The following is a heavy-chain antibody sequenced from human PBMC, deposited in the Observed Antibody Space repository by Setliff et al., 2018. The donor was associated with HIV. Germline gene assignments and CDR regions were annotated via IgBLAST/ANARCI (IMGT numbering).Heavy chain of an antibody. D-gene: IGHD3-22*01. V-gene: IGHV1-69-2*01. CDR3: ASFGDYYDSSGYYAPYY. Sequence: ASVKVSCKASGYTFTDYYMHWVQQAPGKGLEWMGRVDPEDGETIYAEKFQGRVTITADTSTDTAYMELSSLRSEDTAVYYCASFGDYYDSSGYYAPYYWGQGTLVTVSS. CDR1: GYTFTDYY. J-gene: IGHJ4*02. CDR2: VDPEDGET.